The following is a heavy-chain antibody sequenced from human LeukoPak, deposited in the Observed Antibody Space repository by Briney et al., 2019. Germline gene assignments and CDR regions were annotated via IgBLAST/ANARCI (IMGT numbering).Heavy chain of an antibody. CDR1: GGSISSGGYS. Sequence: SETLSLTCAVSGGSISSGGYSWSWIRQPPGKGLEWIGYIYHSGSTYYNPSLKSRVTISVDRSKNQFSLKLSSVTAADTAVYYCARTIAAAVSGPRWCDPWGQGTLLTVSS. D-gene: IGHD6-13*01. V-gene: IGHV4-30-2*01. CDR3: ARTIAAAVSGPRWCDP. J-gene: IGHJ5*02. CDR2: IYHSGST.